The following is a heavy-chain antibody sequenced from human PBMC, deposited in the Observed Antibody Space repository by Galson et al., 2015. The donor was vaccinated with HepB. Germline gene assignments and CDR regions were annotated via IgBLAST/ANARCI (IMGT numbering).Heavy chain of an antibody. CDR3: AKDPRYYYDSSGYYSYYFDY. CDR2: ISGSGGST. V-gene: IGHV3-23*01. CDR1: GFTFSSYA. J-gene: IGHJ4*02. Sequence: SLRLSCAASGFTFSSYAISWVRQAPGKGLEWVSAISGSGGSTYYADSVKGRFTISRDNSKNTLYLQMNSLRAEDTAVYYCAKDPRYYYDSSGYYSYYFDYWGQGTLVTVSS. D-gene: IGHD3-22*01.